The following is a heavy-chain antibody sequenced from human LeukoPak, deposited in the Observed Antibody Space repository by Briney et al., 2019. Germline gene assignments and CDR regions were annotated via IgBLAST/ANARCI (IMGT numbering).Heavy chain of an antibody. CDR1: GGTVSSYA. V-gene: IGHV1-69*01. CDR2: MIPIFGTA. Sequence: SVKVSYKASGGTVSSYAISWVRQAPGQGLEWMGGMIPIFGTANYAQKFQGRVTITADESTSTAYMELSSLRSEDTAVYYCARESGYSSSSSSYYYYMDVWGKGTTVTISS. J-gene: IGHJ6*03. CDR3: ARESGYSSSSSSYYYYMDV. D-gene: IGHD6-13*01.